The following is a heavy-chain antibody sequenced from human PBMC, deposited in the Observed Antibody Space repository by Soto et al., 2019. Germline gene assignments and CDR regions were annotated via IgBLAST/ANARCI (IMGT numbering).Heavy chain of an antibody. CDR1: GFSLSNARMG. CDR3: ARINLSSSPRRRYFDY. J-gene: IGHJ4*02. D-gene: IGHD6-13*01. CDR2: IFSNDEK. Sequence: ESGPTLVNPTETLTLTCTVSGFSLSNARMGVSWIRQPPGKALEWLAHIFSNDEKSYSTSLKSRLTISKDTSKSQVVLTMTNMDPVDTATYYCARINLSSSPRRRYFDYWGQGTLVTVSS. V-gene: IGHV2-26*01.